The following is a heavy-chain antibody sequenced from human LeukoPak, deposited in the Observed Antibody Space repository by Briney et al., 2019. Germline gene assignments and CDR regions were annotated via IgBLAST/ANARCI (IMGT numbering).Heavy chain of an antibody. V-gene: IGHV3-53*01. CDR3: ARDVKVEYFDY. J-gene: IGHJ4*02. D-gene: IGHD1-1*01. CDR2: IYSDGST. Sequence: GGSLRLSCAASGFTVSSSYMSWVRQAPGKGLEWVSIIYSDGSTYYADSVKGRFTISRDNSQNTVFLQMNSLRAEDTAVYYCARDVKVEYFDYWGQGTLATVSS. CDR1: GFTVSSSY.